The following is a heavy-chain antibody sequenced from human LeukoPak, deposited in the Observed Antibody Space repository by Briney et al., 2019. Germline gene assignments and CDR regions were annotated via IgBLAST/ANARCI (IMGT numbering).Heavy chain of an antibody. Sequence: TGGSLRLSCAASGFSFSSHGMHWVRQAPGKGLEWVALISSDGSKKYYGDSVKGRFTISRDNSKSTLYLQMNSLRTEDTAVYYCAKVSGYTTGWYDYWGQGMLVTVSS. D-gene: IGHD6-19*01. CDR2: ISSDGSKK. CDR3: AKVSGYTTGWYDY. V-gene: IGHV3-30*18. CDR1: GFSFSSHG. J-gene: IGHJ4*02.